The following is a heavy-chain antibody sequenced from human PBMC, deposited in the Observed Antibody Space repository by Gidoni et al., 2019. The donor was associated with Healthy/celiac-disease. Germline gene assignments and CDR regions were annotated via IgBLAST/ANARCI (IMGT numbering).Heavy chain of an antibody. V-gene: IGHV3-64D*06. CDR2: ISSNGGST. CDR3: VKDGDYYDSSGYPTLFMVDP. D-gene: IGHD3-22*01. Sequence: EVQLVESGGGLVQSGGSLRLSCSASGFTFSSSAMPWVRQAPGKGLEYVSAISSNGGSTYYADSVKGRFTISRDNSKNTLYLQMSSLRAEDTAVYYCVKDGDYYDSSGYPTLFMVDPWGQGTLVTVSS. CDR1: GFTFSSSA. J-gene: IGHJ5*02.